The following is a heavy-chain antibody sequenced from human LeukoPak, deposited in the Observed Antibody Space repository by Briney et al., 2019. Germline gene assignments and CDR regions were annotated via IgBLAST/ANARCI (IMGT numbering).Heavy chain of an antibody. D-gene: IGHD3-22*01. CDR1: GDSISSTSYY. CDR3: AADSSGYYYGPY. V-gene: IGHV4-39*01. Sequence: SETLSLTCTVSGDSISSTSYYWVWIRQPPGKGLEGIGSIYYSGNTYYSPSLKSRVTISVDTSKNQFSLKLSSVTAADTAVYYCAADSSGYYYGPYWGQGTLVTVSS. CDR2: IYYSGNT. J-gene: IGHJ4*02.